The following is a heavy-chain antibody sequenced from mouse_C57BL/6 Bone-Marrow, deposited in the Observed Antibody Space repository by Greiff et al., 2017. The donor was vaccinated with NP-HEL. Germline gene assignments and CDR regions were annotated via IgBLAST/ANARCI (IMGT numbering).Heavy chain of an antibody. CDR2: ISSGGSYT. J-gene: IGHJ1*03. D-gene: IGHD1-1*01. CDR1: GFTFSSYG. V-gene: IGHV5-6*01. CDR3: ADYYGSSYDWYFDV. Sequence: EVHLVESGGDLVKPGGSLKLSCAASGFTFSSYGMSWVRQTPDKRLEWVATISSGGSYTYYPYSVKGRFTISRDNAKNTLYLQMSSRKSEDTAMYYCADYYGSSYDWYFDVWGTGTTVTVSS.